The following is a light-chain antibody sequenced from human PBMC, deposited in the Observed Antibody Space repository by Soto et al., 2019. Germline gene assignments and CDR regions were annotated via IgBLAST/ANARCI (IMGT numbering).Light chain of an antibody. CDR2: EVT. CDR1: SSDVGAYDY. CDR3: SSYAGNNKLV. V-gene: IGLV2-8*01. J-gene: IGLJ3*02. Sequence: QSVLTQPPSASGSLGQSVTISCTGTSSDVGAYDYVSWYQQHPGKAPRLIIYEVTKRPSGVPDRFSGSKSGNTASLTVSGLQAEDEADYYCSSYAGNNKLVFGGGTKVTVL.